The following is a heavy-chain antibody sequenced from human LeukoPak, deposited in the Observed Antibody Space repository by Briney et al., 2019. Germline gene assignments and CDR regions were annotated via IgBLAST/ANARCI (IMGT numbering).Heavy chain of an antibody. CDR1: GGSMSSYY. V-gene: IGHV4-59*01. J-gene: IGHJ5*02. Sequence: PSETLSLTCTVSGGSMSSYYWSWIRQPPGKGLEWIGYIYYSGTTKYNPSLKSRLTMSVDTSEKQFSLGLSSVTAADTAVYYCARGSIFGVSINWFDPWGQGTLVTVSS. CDR2: IYYSGTT. CDR3: ARGSIFGVSINWFDP. D-gene: IGHD3-3*01.